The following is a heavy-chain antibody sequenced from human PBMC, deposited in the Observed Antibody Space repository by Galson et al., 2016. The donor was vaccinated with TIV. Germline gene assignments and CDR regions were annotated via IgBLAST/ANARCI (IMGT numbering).Heavy chain of an antibody. J-gene: IGHJ4*02. D-gene: IGHD3-3*01. CDR1: GFAFRNYP. V-gene: IGHV3-30-3*01. CDR2: ISFDGNSD. CDR3: ARDSGVFCRRASCFEWLDY. Sequence: SLRLSCAASGFAFRNYPIHWVRQAPGKGLEWVSLISFDGNSDYFADSMKGRFTISRDNSKNTLYLQMNSLRTEDTAVYFCARDSGVFCRRASCFEWLDYWGQGTLVTVSS.